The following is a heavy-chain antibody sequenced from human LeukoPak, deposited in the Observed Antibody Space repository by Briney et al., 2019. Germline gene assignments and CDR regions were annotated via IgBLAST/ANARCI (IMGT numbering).Heavy chain of an antibody. Sequence: PSETLSLTCNVSGGSISGYYWSWIRQPAGKGLEGIGRIFSSGRNNYNPSLKSRLMVAVDPSKNQFSLRLSSVTAADTAVYYCAREAGDYDAGGHPPTPYYFDLWGQGTLVTVSS. CDR1: GGSISGYY. V-gene: IGHV4-4*07. D-gene: IGHD3-16*01. CDR2: IFSSGRN. J-gene: IGHJ4*02. CDR3: AREAGDYDAGGHPPTPYYFDL.